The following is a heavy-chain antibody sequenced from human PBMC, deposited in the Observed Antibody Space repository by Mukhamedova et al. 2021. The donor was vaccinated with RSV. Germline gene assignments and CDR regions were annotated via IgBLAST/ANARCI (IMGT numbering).Heavy chain of an antibody. Sequence: QAPGKGLEWVSYISSSGSTIYYADSVKGRFTISRDNAKNSLYLQMNSLRAEDTAVYYCACSGYSYGYGIDYLGQGTLVTVSS. J-gene: IGHJ4*02. D-gene: IGHD5-18*01. V-gene: IGHV3-11*01. CDR3: ACSGYSYGYGIDY. CDR2: ISSSGSTI.